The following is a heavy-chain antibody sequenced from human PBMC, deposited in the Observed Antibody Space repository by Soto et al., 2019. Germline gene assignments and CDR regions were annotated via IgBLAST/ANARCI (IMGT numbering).Heavy chain of an antibody. V-gene: IGHV3-23*01. Sequence: GGSLRLSCAASGFTFSSYAMSWVRQAPGKGLEWVSAISGSGGSTYYADSVKGRFTISRDNSKNTLYLQMNSLRAEDTAVYYCAKNRCGSTSCHYYYYGMDVWGQGTTVTVSS. J-gene: IGHJ6*02. CDR3: AKNRCGSTSCHYYYYGMDV. D-gene: IGHD2-2*01. CDR1: GFTFSSYA. CDR2: ISGSGGST.